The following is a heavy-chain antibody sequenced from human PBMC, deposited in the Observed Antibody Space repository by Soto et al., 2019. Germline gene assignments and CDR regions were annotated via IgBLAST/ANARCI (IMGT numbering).Heavy chain of an antibody. CDR2: INQDGSEK. CDR3: ATLTVTLTKWFDP. CDR1: GFMFSSYW. D-gene: IGHD4-17*01. V-gene: IGHV3-7*01. Sequence: PWGSLGLSCASSGFMFSSYWMHWVRQAPGKGLECVAGINQDGSEKYYVDSVKGRFTISRDNAKSSLYLQMNSLRVEGTAVYYCATLTVTLTKWFDPWGQGTLVTVSS. J-gene: IGHJ5*02.